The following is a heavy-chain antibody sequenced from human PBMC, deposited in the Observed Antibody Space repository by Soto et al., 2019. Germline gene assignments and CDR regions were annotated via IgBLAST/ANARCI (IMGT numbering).Heavy chain of an antibody. D-gene: IGHD2-8*02. V-gene: IGHV3-23*01. CDR1: GFSFSRDA. Sequence: GGSLRLSCAASGFSFSRDAMSWVRQAPGKGLEWVSTILVGGSTHYEDSVKGRFTISRDTSKNTVYLQMNSLTAGDTAVYYCAKATATGGGAFEICGQGTMVTVSS. CDR3: AKATATGGGAFEI. J-gene: IGHJ3*02. CDR2: ILVGGST.